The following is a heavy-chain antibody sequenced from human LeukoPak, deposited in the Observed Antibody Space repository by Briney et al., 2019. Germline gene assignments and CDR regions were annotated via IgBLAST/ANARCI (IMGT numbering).Heavy chain of an antibody. D-gene: IGHD2-21*02. CDR1: VYTFTGYY. V-gene: IGHV1-2*02. CDR2: INPNSGGT. Sequence: GASVTVSCKASVYTFTGYYMHWVRQAPGQGLEGMGWINPNSGGTNYAQTFLGRITITRDTSISTAYMELSRLRSDDTAVYYCASATTYCGADCYPLDAFDIWGQGTMVTVSS. J-gene: IGHJ3*02. CDR3: ASATTYCGADCYPLDAFDI.